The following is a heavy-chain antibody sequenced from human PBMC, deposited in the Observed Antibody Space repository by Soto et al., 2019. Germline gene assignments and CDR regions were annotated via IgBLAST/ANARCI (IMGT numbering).Heavy chain of an antibody. J-gene: IGHJ6*03. CDR3: AKCSVFGVVDQYYYYYYMDV. D-gene: IGHD3-3*01. CDR1: GFTFSSYG. V-gene: IGHV3-30*18. CDR2: ISYDGSNK. Sequence: QVQLVESGGGVVQPGRSLRLSCAASGFTFSSYGMHWVRQAPGKGLEWVAVISYDGSNKYYADSGKGRFTIARDNSKNTLYLQMNSLRAEDTAVYYCAKCSVFGVVDQYYYYYYMDVWGKGTTVTVSS.